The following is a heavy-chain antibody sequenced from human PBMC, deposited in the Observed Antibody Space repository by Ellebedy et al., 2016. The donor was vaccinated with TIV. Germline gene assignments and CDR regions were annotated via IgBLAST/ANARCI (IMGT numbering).Heavy chain of an antibody. V-gene: IGHV5-51*01. D-gene: IGHD3/OR15-3a*01. CDR1: GHTFTSYW. CDR2: IFPGDSDT. Sequence: KVSCKGSGHTFTSYWIGWVRQMPGKGLEWVGIIFPGDSDTRYSPSFEGQVTISADRSITTAYLQWNSLKASDSAMYYCARAATYDFWTDWGQGTLVTVSS. CDR3: ARAATYDFWTD. J-gene: IGHJ4*02.